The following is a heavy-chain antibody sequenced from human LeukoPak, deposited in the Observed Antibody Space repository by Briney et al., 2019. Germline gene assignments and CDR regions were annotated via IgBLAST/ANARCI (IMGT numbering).Heavy chain of an antibody. CDR2: INPNSGDT. V-gene: IGHV1-2*02. J-gene: IGHJ5*02. D-gene: IGHD2-21*02. CDR1: AYTFTDVY. Sequence: ASVKVSCKTSAYTFTDVYIHWVRQAPGQGLEWMGWINPNSGDTSYARKFQGRVSLTRDTSINTAFMELSRLRSDDTAVYYCARIRRDVSWGQGTLVTVSS. CDR3: ARIRRDVS.